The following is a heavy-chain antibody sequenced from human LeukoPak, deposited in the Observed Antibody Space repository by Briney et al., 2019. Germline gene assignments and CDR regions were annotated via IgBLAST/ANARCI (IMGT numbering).Heavy chain of an antibody. Sequence: ASVKISCKASGYTFTSYYMHWVRHAPGQGLEWIVIINPSEADTAYAQKFQGSVTVTMDTSTSTVYMELSALTSEDTALYFCSLGATDYWGQGPLVTVSS. D-gene: IGHD1-26*01. J-gene: IGHJ4*02. V-gene: IGHV1-46*01. CDR1: GYTFTSYY. CDR2: INPSEADT. CDR3: SLGATDY.